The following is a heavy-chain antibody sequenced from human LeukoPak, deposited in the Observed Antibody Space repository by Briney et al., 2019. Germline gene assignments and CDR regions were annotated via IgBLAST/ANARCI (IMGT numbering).Heavy chain of an antibody. CDR2: IIPIFGTA. V-gene: IGHV1-69*01. CDR3: ARGSLCSSTSCYPDY. Sequence: VEVSCKASGGTFSSYAISWVRQAPGQGLEWMGGIIPIFGTANYAQKFQGRVTITADESTSTAYMELSSLRSEDTAVYYCARGSLCSSTSCYPDYWGQGTLVTVSS. J-gene: IGHJ4*02. CDR1: GGTFSSYA. D-gene: IGHD2-2*01.